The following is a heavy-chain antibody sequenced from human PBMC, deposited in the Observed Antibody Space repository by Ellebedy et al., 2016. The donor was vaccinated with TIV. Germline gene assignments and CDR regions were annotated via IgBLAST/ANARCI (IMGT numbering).Heavy chain of an antibody. CDR3: ARARRRITIFGVVTSGNYYYYLDV. J-gene: IGHJ6*03. V-gene: IGHV1-8*01. D-gene: IGHD3-3*01. CDR2: MNPNSGNT. Sequence: ASVKVSXXASGYTFSSYDINWVRQATGQGLEWMGWMNPNSGNTGYAQKFQGRVTMTRNTSISTAYMELSSLRSEDTAVYYCARARRRITIFGVVTSGNYYYYLDVWGKGTTVTVSS. CDR1: GYTFSSYD.